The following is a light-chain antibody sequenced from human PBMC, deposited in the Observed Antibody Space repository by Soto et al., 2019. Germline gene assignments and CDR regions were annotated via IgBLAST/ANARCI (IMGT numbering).Light chain of an antibody. V-gene: IGKV3-20*01. CDR3: QQYGSSPQN. J-gene: IGKJ4*01. CDR2: GAS. CDR1: QSVSSSF. Sequence: EIVLTQSPGTLSLSPGERATLSCRASQSVSSSFLAWYQQKPGQAPRLLIFGASNRATGIPDRFSGSGSGTGFTLTISRLEPEESAVYYCQQYGSSPQNFGGGTKVDIK.